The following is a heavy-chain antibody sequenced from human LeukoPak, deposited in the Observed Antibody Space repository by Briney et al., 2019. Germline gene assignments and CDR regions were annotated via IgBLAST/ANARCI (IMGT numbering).Heavy chain of an antibody. D-gene: IGHD3-3*01. Sequence: SRTLSLTCAVSGVSITSDTYCWSWIRQPPGKGLEWIGYILHSGSTYYNPSLKSRVTISIDTSKSQFSLKLSSVTAADTAVYYCARTRDFWSGYFDYWGQGTLVTVSS. V-gene: IGHV4-30-2*01. CDR3: ARTRDFWSGYFDY. CDR2: ILHSGST. CDR1: GVSITSDTYC. J-gene: IGHJ4*02.